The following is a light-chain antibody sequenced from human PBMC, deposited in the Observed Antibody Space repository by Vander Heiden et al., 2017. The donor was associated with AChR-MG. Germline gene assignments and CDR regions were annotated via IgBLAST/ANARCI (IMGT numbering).Light chain of an antibody. CDR1: SSDVGGYTS. Sequence: QSALTQPASVSGSPGQSITLSCTGTSSDVGGYTSFSWYQQHPGKAPKLMIYDVSSRPSGVSNRFSGSKSGNTASLTISGLQAEDEADYYCSSYTSSSTLNVIFGGGTKLTVL. CDR3: SSYTSSSTLNVI. J-gene: IGLJ2*01. V-gene: IGLV2-14*03. CDR2: DVS.